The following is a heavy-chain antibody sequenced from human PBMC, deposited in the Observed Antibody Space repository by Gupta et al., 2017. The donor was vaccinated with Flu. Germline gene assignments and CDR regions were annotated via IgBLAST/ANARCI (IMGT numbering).Heavy chain of an antibody. CDR1: GGTFSSYT. D-gene: IGHD1-1*01. J-gene: IGHJ4*02. CDR3: ARDNILGTGTGYMYY. V-gene: IGHV1-69*08. Sequence: QVQLVQSGAEVKKPGSSVKVSCKASGGTFSSYTISWVRQAPGQGLEWMGRIIPILGIANYAQKVQGRVTITADKSTSTAYMELSSLRSEDTAVYYCARDNILGTGTGYMYYWGQGTLVTVSS. CDR2: IIPILGIA.